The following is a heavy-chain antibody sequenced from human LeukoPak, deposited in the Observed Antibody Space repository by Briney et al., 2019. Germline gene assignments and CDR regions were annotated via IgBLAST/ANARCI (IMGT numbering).Heavy chain of an antibody. CDR1: GFTFGDYA. Sequence: GRSLRLSCTASGFTFGDYAMSRVRQAPGKGLEWVGFIRGKGYGGTTEYAASVKGRFTISRDDSRSIAYLQMNSLKTEDTAVYYCTRDLAENYYGMDVWGKGTTVTVSS. CDR2: IRGKGYGGTT. J-gene: IGHJ6*04. V-gene: IGHV3-49*04. CDR3: TRDLAENYYGMDV.